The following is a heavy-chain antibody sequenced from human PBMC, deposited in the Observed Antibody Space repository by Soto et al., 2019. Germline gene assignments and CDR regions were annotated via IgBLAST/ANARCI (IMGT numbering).Heavy chain of an antibody. CDR1: GGTFSSYA. J-gene: IGHJ6*02. Sequence: QVQLVQSGAEVKKPGSSVKVSCKASGGTFSSYAISWVRQAPGQGLEWMGGIIPIFGTANYAQKFQGRVTITADESPSTAYMERSSLRSEDTAVYYCARHSTQGYCSGGSCYGGVDVWGQGTTVTVSS. CDR2: IIPIFGTA. V-gene: IGHV1-69*12. D-gene: IGHD2-15*01. CDR3: ARHSTQGYCSGGSCYGGVDV.